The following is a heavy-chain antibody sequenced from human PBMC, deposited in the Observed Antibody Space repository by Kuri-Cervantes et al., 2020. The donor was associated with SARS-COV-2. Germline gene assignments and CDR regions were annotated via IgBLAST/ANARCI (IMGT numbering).Heavy chain of an antibody. CDR1: GFSFTNAW. Sequence: GGSLRLSCAASGFSFTNAWMNWVRQAPGKGLEWVGRIKSKTDGGTTDYAAPVKGRFTISRDDSKNTLYLQMNSLKTEDTAVYYCTTDLAYCGGDCYLQDAFDIWGQGTMVTVSS. CDR2: IKSKTDGGTT. V-gene: IGHV3-15*07. D-gene: IGHD2-21*02. J-gene: IGHJ3*02. CDR3: TTDLAYCGGDCYLQDAFDI.